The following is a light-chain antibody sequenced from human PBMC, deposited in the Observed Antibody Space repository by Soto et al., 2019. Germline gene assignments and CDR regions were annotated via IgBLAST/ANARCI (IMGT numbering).Light chain of an antibody. V-gene: IGKV3-15*01. J-gene: IGKJ5*01. CDR3: QQYNNWPPIT. CDR2: GAS. CDR1: QSVSSN. Sequence: EIVLTQSPATLAVSPGERANLSCSSSQSVSSNLAWYQQTPGQAPRVLIYGASTRATGIPARFSGSGSGTEFTLTISSLQSEDFAVYSCQQYNNWPPITFGQGTRLEI.